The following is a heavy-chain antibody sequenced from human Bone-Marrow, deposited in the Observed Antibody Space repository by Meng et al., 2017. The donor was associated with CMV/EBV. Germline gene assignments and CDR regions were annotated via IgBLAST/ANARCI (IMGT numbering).Heavy chain of an antibody. D-gene: IGHD3-22*01. J-gene: IGHJ1*01. Sequence: GTVRSQAIRWVRQAPGKGLEWMGGVIPIFATINCARKFQGRVTITADRSTRTAYMELSSLRSEETAMYYCATDYYDSGGYYLKYFQHWGQGTLVTVSS. V-gene: IGHV1-69*06. CDR3: ATDYYDSGGYYLKYFQH. CDR1: GTVRSQA. CDR2: VIPIFATI.